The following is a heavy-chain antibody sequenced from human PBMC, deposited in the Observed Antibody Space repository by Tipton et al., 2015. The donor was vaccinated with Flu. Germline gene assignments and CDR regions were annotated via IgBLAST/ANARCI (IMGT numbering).Heavy chain of an antibody. J-gene: IGHJ5*02. Sequence: TLSLTCTVSGGSISSGSYYWSWIRQPAGKGLEWIGRIYTSGSTNYNPSLKSRVTISVDTSKNQFSLKLSSVTAADTAVYYCARVRYYGTYNWLDPWGQGTLVTVSS. V-gene: IGHV4-61*02. CDR1: GGSISSGSYY. D-gene: IGHD3-10*01. CDR3: ARVRYYGTYNWLDP. CDR2: IYTSGST.